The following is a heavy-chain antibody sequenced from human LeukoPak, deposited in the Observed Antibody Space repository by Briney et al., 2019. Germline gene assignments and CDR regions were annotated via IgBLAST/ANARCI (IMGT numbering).Heavy chain of an antibody. D-gene: IGHD6-13*01. Sequence: SEPLSLTCTVSGGPIRSGGYYWSWIPPHPGRGLWWYGYIYYSGSTYYNPTLKSRLTISVDTSKNQFSLKLSSVTAADTAVYYCARTPNKIAAAGPHFDYWGQGTLVTVSS. J-gene: IGHJ4*02. CDR1: GGPIRSGGYY. CDR3: ARTPNKIAAAGPHFDY. V-gene: IGHV4-31*03. CDR2: IYYSGST.